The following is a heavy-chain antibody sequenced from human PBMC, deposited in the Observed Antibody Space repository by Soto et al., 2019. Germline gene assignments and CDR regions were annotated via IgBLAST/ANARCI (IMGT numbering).Heavy chain of an antibody. Sequence: SETLSLTCSVSGDSMNNADYFWTWIRQPPGKGLQWIGYISYSVNTFYNPSLKTRLTMSVDTSKNQFSVRRKSVTAADTAVYYCARDRDHLHESSGRLDVWGQGMLVTVSS. CDR2: ISYSVNT. CDR3: ARDRDHLHESSGRLDV. J-gene: IGHJ4*02. V-gene: IGHV4-30-4*01. CDR1: GDSMNNADYF. D-gene: IGHD3-22*01.